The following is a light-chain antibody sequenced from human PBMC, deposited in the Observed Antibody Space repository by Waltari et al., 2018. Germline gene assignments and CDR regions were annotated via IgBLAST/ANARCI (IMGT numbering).Light chain of an antibody. J-gene: IGLJ6*01. CDR2: DNK. Sequence: QSVLTQPPSVSGAPGQRVTISCTGSSSNIGGYYVYWYQQLPGMAPKLLIYDNKQRPSGVSDRVSGSKSGTSASLTITGLQTEDEADYYCQSYDSSLSADVFGSGTKLTVL. CDR3: QSYDSSLSADV. V-gene: IGLV1-40*01. CDR1: SSNIGGYY.